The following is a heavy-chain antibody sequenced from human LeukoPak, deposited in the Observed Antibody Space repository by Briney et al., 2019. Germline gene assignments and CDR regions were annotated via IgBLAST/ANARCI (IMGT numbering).Heavy chain of an antibody. V-gene: IGHV1-46*01. CDR3: ARDLGGYNFYYFDY. Sequence: ASVKVSCKASGYTFTSYGISWVRQAPGQGLEWMGIINPSGGSTSYAQKFQGRVTMTRDTSTSTVYMELSSLRSEDTAVYYCARDLGGYNFYYFDYWGQGTLVTVSS. CDR1: GYTFTSYG. D-gene: IGHD5-24*01. J-gene: IGHJ4*02. CDR2: INPSGGST.